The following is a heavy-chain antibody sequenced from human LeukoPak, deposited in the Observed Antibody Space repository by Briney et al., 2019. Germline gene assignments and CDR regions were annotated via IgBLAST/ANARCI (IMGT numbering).Heavy chain of an antibody. J-gene: IGHJ4*02. Sequence: PGGSLRLSCAVSGFTFEDYGMSWVRQGPGKGLEWVAGINWNGIIKRYGDSVRGRFTISRDKATNSLYLQMNSLRKEDTALYYCARESDDYGDYEGFDYWGQGTLVTVSS. V-gene: IGHV3-20*04. D-gene: IGHD4-17*01. CDR3: ARESDDYGDYEGFDY. CDR2: INWNGIIK. CDR1: GFTFEDYG.